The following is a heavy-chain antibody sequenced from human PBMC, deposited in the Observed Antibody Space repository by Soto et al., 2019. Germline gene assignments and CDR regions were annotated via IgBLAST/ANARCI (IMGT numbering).Heavy chain of an antibody. J-gene: IGHJ6*02. CDR3: AKDKTGGYCSGWYHYSYGMDV. CDR1: EFTFSTYA. V-gene: IGHV3-23*01. Sequence: EVQLLESGGGLVQPGGSLTLSCAASEFTFSTYAMTWVRLVPGKGLEWVSGISGSGGATYYTDSVKGRFTISRDNARNTLYLQMTSLRAEDTGIYYCAKDKTGGYCSGWYHYSYGMDVWGQGTTVTVSS. D-gene: IGHD6-19*01. CDR2: ISGSGGAT.